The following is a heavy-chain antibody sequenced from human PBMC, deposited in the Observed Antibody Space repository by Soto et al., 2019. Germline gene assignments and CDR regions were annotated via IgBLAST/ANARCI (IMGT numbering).Heavy chain of an antibody. V-gene: IGHV1-46*03. D-gene: IGHD1-1*01. CDR2: INPSGGST. CDR3: ARGGGTSYYYYYMDV. J-gene: IGHJ6*03. CDR1: GYTFTSYY. Sequence: QVQLVQSGAEVKKPGASVKVSCKASGYTFTSYYMHWVRQAPGQGLEWMGIINPSGGSTSYAQKFEGRVTMTRDTSTSTVDMELSSVRSEDTAVYYCARGGGTSYYYYYMDVWGKGTTVTVSS.